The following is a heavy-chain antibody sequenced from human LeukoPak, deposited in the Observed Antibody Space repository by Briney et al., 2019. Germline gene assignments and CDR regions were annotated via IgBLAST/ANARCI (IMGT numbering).Heavy chain of an antibody. D-gene: IGHD3-10*01. CDR1: GYTFTSYG. CDR2: ISAYNGNT. CDR3: ARGVIPYYGSGSTSGGFDY. J-gene: IGHJ4*02. Sequence: ASVTVSCKASGYTFTSYGISWVRQAPGQGLEWMGWISAYNGNTNYAQKVQGRVTMTTDTSTSTAYMELRSLRSDDTAVYYCARGVIPYYGSGSTSGGFDYWGQGTLVTVSS. V-gene: IGHV1-18*01.